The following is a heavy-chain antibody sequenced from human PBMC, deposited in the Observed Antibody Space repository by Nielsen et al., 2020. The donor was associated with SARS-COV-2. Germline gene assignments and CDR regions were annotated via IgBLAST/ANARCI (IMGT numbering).Heavy chain of an antibody. CDR1: GYTFTGYY. V-gene: IGHV1-2*02. D-gene: IGHD2-2*02. Sequence: ASVKVSCKASGYTFTGYYMHWVRQAPGQGLEWMGWINPNSGGTNYAQKFQGRVTMTRDTSISTAYMELSSLRSEDTAVYYCARAESDQPLLYSGYYYYGMDVWGQGTTVTVSS. J-gene: IGHJ6*02. CDR2: INPNSGGT. CDR3: ARAESDQPLLYSGYYYYGMDV.